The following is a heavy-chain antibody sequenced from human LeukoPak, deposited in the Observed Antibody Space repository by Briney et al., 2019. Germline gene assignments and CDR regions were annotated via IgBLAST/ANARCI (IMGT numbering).Heavy chain of an antibody. CDR1: GGSISSGDYY. CDR2: IYYSGST. V-gene: IGHV4-30-4*08. J-gene: IGHJ6*03. D-gene: IGHD4-11*01. CDR3: ARVGGHSNSHYYYMDV. Sequence: SQTLSLTCTVSGGSISSGDYYWSWIRQPPGKGLEWIGYIYYSGSTYYNPSLKSRVTISVDTSKNQFSLKLSSVTAADTAVYYCARVGGHSNSHYYYMDVWGKGTTVTVSS.